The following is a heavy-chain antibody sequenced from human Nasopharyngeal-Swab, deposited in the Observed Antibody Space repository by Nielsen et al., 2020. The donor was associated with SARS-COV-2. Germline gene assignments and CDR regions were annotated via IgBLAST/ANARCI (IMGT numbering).Heavy chain of an antibody. V-gene: IGHV3-23*03. J-gene: IGHJ4*02. Sequence: GESLKIPCAASGFTFSSYAMSWVRQAPGKGLEWVSVIYSGGSSTYYADSVKGRFTISRDNSKNTLYLQMNSLRAEDTAVYYCAKGEWLPSYYFDYWGQGTLVTVSS. CDR3: AKGEWLPSYYFDY. CDR2: IYSGGSST. D-gene: IGHD6-19*01. CDR1: GFTFSSYA.